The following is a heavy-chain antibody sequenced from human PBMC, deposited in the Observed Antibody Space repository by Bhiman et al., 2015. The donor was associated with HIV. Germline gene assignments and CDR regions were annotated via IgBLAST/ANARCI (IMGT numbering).Heavy chain of an antibody. CDR1: GFTFNSYG. J-gene: IGHJ4*02. D-gene: IGHD7-27*01. V-gene: IGHV3-30*18. CDR2: ISYDGSNK. CDR3: AKEGWGL. Sequence: QVQLVESGGGVVQPGRSLRLSCAASGFTFNSYGMHWVRQAPGKGLEWVAVISYDGSNKYSADSVKGRFTISRDNSKNTLYLQMNSLRAEDTAVYYCAKEGWGLWGQGTLVTVSS.